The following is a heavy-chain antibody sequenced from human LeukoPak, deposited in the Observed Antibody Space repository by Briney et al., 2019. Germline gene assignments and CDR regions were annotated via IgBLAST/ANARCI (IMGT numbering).Heavy chain of an antibody. CDR1: GFTFSNYA. Sequence: GGSLRLSCSASGFTFSNYAMHWVRQAPGKGLEYVSAISSNGGSTYYADSVKGRFTISRDNSKNTLYLQVSSLRAEDTAMYYCVKYGDYFYGMDVWGKGTTVTVSS. CDR2: ISSNGGST. D-gene: IGHD4-17*01. V-gene: IGHV3-64D*06. J-gene: IGHJ6*04. CDR3: VKYGDYFYGMDV.